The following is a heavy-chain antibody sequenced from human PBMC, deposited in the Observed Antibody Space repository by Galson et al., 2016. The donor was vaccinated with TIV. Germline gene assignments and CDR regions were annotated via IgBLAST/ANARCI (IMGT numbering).Heavy chain of an antibody. J-gene: IGHJ4*02. CDR2: ISGAARST. Sequence: SLRLSCAASGFTFGSFAMAWVRQAPGKGLEWVSTISGAARSTYYPDSVKGRFTISRDNSKSTLFLQVDTLRADDTSIYYCATTGVTTGFEYWGQGALVTVSS. D-gene: IGHD4-17*01. CDR1: GFTFGSFA. CDR3: ATTGVTTGFEY. V-gene: IGHV3-23*01.